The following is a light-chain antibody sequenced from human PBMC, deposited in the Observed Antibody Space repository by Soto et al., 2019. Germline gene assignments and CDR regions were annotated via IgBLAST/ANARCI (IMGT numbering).Light chain of an antibody. V-gene: IGKV1-27*01. J-gene: IGKJ3*01. CDR1: QDISNY. Sequence: DIQMTQSPSSLSASIGDRVTITCRASQDISNYLAWYQQRPGQIPELLIYAASTLQSGVPSRFSGSGSGTDFTLTISSLQPEDVATYYCQKYNGAPRTFGPGTKVDLK. CDR2: AAS. CDR3: QKYNGAPRT.